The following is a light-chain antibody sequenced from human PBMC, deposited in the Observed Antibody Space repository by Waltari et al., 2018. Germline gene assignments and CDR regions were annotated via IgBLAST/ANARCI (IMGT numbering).Light chain of an antibody. CDR1: QGISSW. Sequence: DIQMTQSPSSLSASVGDKVTITCRASQGISSWLAWYQQKPGKAPKLLIYAASSLQSGVPSRFSGSGSGTDYTLNISSLQSEDFATYYCQQGYNTPFTFGPGTKLDIK. V-gene: IGKV1-12*01. CDR3: QQGYNTPFT. J-gene: IGKJ3*01. CDR2: AAS.